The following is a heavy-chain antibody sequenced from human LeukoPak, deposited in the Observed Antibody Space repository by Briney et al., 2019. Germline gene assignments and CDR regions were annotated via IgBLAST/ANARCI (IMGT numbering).Heavy chain of an antibody. CDR3: TRVGYIDEGIDY. V-gene: IGHV3-7*04. CDR1: GFLFSTYA. J-gene: IGHJ4*02. D-gene: IGHD5-24*01. Sequence: GGSLRLSCAASGFLFSTYAMTWVRQAPGKGLEWVANIKQDGSKKSYVDSVKGRFTISRDNAKNSLYLQMNSLRAEDTAIYYCTRVGYIDEGIDYWGQGTLVTVSS. CDR2: IKQDGSKK.